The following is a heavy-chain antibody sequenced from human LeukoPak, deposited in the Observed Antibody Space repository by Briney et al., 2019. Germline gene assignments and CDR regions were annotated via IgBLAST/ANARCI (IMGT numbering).Heavy chain of an antibody. V-gene: IGHV3-20*04. CDR3: ARVGLLWFGIGGFDI. CDR1: GFTFDDYG. Sequence: GGSLRLSCAASGFTFDDYGMSWVRQAPGKGLEWVSGINWNGGSTGYADSVKGRFTISRDNAKNSLYLQMNSLRAEDTALYYCARVGLLWFGIGGFDIWGQGTMVTVSS. D-gene: IGHD3-10*01. CDR2: INWNGGST. J-gene: IGHJ3*02.